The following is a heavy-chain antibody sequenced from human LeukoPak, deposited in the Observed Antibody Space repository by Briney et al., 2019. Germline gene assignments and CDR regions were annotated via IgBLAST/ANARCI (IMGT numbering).Heavy chain of an antibody. CDR2: IYYSGST. J-gene: IGHJ4*02. Sequence: SETLSLTCTVSGGSISSSSYYWGWIRQPPGKGLEWIGSIYYSGSTYYNPSLKSRVTISVDTSKNQFSLKLSSVTAADTAVYYCARHFRAFLFDYWGQGTLVTVSS. CDR3: ARHFRAFLFDY. CDR1: GGSISSSSYY. D-gene: IGHD1-26*01. V-gene: IGHV4-39*01.